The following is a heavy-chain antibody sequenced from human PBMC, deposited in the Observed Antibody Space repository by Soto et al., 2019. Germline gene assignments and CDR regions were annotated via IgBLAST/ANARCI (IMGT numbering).Heavy chain of an antibody. CDR2: IGTYNGNT. J-gene: IGHJ6*02. D-gene: IGHD6-25*01. CDR1: GYPFTTSG. CDR3: ARSGSGAAYYYHGLDV. V-gene: IGHV1-18*04. Sequence: QVKLVQPGAEVKKPGASVKVSCKTSGYPFTTSGFSWVRQAPGQGLEWMGWIGTYNGNTNYAQNLQGRVTMTTDTSTSTAYMELRSLTSDDTAVYYCARSGSGAAYYYHGLDVWGQGTTVTVSS.